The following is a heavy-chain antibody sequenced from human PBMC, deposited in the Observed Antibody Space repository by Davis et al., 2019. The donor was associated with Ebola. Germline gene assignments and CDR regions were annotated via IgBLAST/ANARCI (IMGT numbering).Heavy chain of an antibody. CDR2: IYYSGST. CDR1: GGSISSSSYY. Sequence: SETLFLTCTVSGGSISSSSYYWGWIRQPPGKGLEWIGSIYYSGSTYYNPSLKSRVTISVDTSKNQFSLKLSSVTAADTAVYYCARGIIAAWYYWGQGTLVTVSS. V-gene: IGHV4-39*07. CDR3: ARGIIAAWYY. J-gene: IGHJ4*02. D-gene: IGHD6-6*01.